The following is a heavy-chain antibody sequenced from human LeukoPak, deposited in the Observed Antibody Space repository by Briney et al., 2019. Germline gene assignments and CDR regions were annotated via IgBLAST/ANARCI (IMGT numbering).Heavy chain of an antibody. J-gene: IGHJ4*02. D-gene: IGHD3-22*01. CDR3: ARVDDSSGYYYYYFAS. V-gene: IGHV1-2*02. CDR1: GYTFTGYY. CDR2: INPNSGGT. Sequence: ASVKVSCKASGYTFTGYYMHWVRQAPGQGLEWMGWINPNSGGTNYAQKFQGRVTMTRDTSISTAYMELSRLISDDTAVYYCARVDDSSGYYYYYFASWGQGTLVTISS.